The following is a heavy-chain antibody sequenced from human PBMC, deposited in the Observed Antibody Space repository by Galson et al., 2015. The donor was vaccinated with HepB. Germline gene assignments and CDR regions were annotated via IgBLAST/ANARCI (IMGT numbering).Heavy chain of an antibody. V-gene: IGHV3-15*01. CDR1: GFTFSNAW. Sequence: SLRLSCAASGFTFSNAWMSWVRQAPGKGLEWVGRIKSKTDGGTTDYAAPVKGRFTISRDDSKNTLYLQMNSLKTEDTAVYYCTTDQRDGSGSYYWFDYWGQGTLVTVSS. CDR2: IKSKTDGGTT. J-gene: IGHJ4*02. D-gene: IGHD3-10*01. CDR3: TTDQRDGSGSYYWFDY.